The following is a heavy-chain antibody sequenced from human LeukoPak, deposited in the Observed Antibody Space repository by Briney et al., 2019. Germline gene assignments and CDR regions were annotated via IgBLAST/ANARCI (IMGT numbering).Heavy chain of an antibody. V-gene: IGHV1-46*01. CDR1: GYTLTSYY. CDR3: TRDEPGTRRGWFEY. J-gene: IGHJ5*01. CDR2: IDPSDGST. Sequence: ASVKVSCKASGYTLTSYYMHWVRQAPGQGLEWMGIIDPSDGSTIYAQKFQGRVTMTRDTSTSTVHMELSSLRSDDTAVYYCTRDEPGTRRGWFEYWGQGTLVTVSS.